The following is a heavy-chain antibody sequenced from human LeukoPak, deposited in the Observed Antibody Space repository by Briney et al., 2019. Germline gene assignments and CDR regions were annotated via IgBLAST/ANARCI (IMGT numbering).Heavy chain of an antibody. V-gene: IGHV3-48*01. Sequence: GGSLRLSWAASGFTFSSYSMNWVRQAPGKGLEWVSYISSSSSTIYYADSAKGRFTISRDNAKNSLYLQMNSLRAEDTAVYYCARDAPSKGYNWFDPWGQGTLVTVSS. CDR1: GFTFSSYS. CDR3: ARDAPSKGYNWFDP. CDR2: ISSSSSTI. J-gene: IGHJ5*02.